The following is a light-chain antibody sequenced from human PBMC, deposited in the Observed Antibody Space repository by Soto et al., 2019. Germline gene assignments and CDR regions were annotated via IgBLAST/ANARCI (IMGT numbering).Light chain of an antibody. J-gene: IGLJ1*01. V-gene: IGLV1-51*01. CDR3: ATCDSSLSAHV. CDR2: DNN. Sequence: QSVLTQPPSVSAAPGQKVTISCSGSSPNMGNNYVSWYQHLPRTAPKLLIYDNNKRPSGIPDRFSGSKSGTSATLDITALQTGYEADYYCATCDSSLSAHVFGTGTEVTVL. CDR1: SPNMGNNY.